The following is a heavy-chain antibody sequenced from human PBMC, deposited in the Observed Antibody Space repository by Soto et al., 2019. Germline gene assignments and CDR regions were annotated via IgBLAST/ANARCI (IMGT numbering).Heavy chain of an antibody. CDR3: AKDGDTSTEIQYYYYGMDV. D-gene: IGHD5-18*01. CDR1: GFTFSSYA. V-gene: IGHV3-23*01. Sequence: EVQLLESGGGLVQPGKSLRLSCAASGFTFSSYAMSWVRQAPGKGLEWVSAISGSGGSTFYSDSVKGRFTISRDHTKNTLYLQMNSLSAEDTAVYYCAKDGDTSTEIQYYYYGMDVWGQGTTVTVSS. CDR2: ISGSGGST. J-gene: IGHJ6*02.